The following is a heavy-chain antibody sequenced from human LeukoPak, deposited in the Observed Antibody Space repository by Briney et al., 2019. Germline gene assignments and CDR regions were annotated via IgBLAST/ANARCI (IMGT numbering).Heavy chain of an antibody. CDR2: INPSGGST. D-gene: IGHD5/OR15-5a*01. CDR1: GYTFTSYY. V-gene: IGHV1-46*01. CDR3: ARAGVSKAFDI. J-gene: IGHJ3*02. Sequence: EASVKVSCKASGYTFTSYYMHWVRQAPGQGLEWMGIINPSGGSTSYAQKFQGRVTMTRDMSTSTVYMELSSLRSEDTAVYYCARAGVSKAFDIWGQGTMVTVSS.